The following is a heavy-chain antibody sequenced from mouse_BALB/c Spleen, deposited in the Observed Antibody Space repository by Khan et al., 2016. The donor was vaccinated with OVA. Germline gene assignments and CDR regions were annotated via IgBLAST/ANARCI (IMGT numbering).Heavy chain of an antibody. V-gene: IGHV1S135*01. CDR2: IDPFSGGT. J-gene: IGHJ3*01. CDR3: TRHGYVAWFTY. CDR1: GYSFTTYY. D-gene: IGHD2-2*01. Sequence: VQLKESGPELMKPGASVKISCKASGYSFTTYYIHWVIQSHGKSLEWIGFIDPFSGGTTYNQKFKGKATLTADKSSSTAYIHLSNLTSEDSVVYYCTRHGYVAWFTYWGQRTLVTVSA.